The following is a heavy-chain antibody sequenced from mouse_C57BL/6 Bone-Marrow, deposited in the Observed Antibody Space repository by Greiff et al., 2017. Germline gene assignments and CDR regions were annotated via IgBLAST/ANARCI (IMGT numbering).Heavy chain of an antibody. CDR3: ARGGVGVAADY. Sequence: VQLQQSGPELVKPGASVKIPCKASGYTFTDYNMDWVKQSPGQSLEWIGDINPNNGGTIYNQKFKGKATLTVDNSSSTAYMELRSLTSEDTAVYYSARGGVGVAADYWGQGTTLTVSS. D-gene: IGHD1-1*02. CDR2: INPNNGGT. V-gene: IGHV1-18*01. J-gene: IGHJ2*01. CDR1: GYTFTDYN.